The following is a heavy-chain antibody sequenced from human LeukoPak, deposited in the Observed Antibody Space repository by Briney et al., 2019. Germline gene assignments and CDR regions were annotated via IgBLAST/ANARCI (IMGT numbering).Heavy chain of an antibody. CDR1: GFSVSSNY. D-gene: IGHD6-13*01. CDR3: ARGFVQTGYSSSSYVH. Sequence: GGSLRLSCTAPGFSVSSNYMSWVRQAPGKGLEWVSVMFASGSTYYADSVKGRFTFSRDIFRNTLYLQLNSLRVEDTALYYCARGFVQTGYSSSSYVHWGQGTLVTVSS. J-gene: IGHJ4*02. CDR2: MFASGST. V-gene: IGHV3-66*01.